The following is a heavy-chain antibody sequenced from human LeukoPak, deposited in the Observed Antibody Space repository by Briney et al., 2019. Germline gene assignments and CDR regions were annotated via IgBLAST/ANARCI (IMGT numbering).Heavy chain of an antibody. CDR2: IYYTGIS. V-gene: IGHV4-34*01. D-gene: IGHD3-10*01. CDR3: ASSGWFGEASML. Sequence: PSETLSLTCAVYGGSFSGYYWSWIRQPPGKGLEWIGTIYYTGISYYNPSLESRVTSSLDTSKNQFSLTLNSVTAADTAIYYCASSGWFGEASMLWGQGTLVTVSS. CDR1: GGSFSGYY. J-gene: IGHJ4*02.